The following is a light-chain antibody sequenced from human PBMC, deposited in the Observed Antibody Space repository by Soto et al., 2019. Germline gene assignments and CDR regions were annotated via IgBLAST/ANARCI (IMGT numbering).Light chain of an antibody. J-gene: IGKJ5*01. Sequence: DIQLTQTPSTLSASVGDEVTITCRASQTISRWLAWYQQKPGRAPKLLIYDASTLESGVPSRFSGSGSETEFTHTISRLQPDDFATYFCHSRAFGQGTRLEIK. CDR1: QTISRW. V-gene: IGKV1-5*01. CDR2: DAS. CDR3: HSRA.